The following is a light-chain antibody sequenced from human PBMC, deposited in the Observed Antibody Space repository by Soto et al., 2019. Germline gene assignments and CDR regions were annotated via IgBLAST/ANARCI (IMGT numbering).Light chain of an antibody. V-gene: IGKV3D-20*01. Sequence: EIVLTQSPATLSLSPGERATLSCGASQSVRSNYLAWYQQKPGLAPRLIIFDASRRPTGIPDRFSGSGSGTDFTLTISRLGPEDFAVYFCQQYGSSLLTFGGGTKVEIK. CDR2: DAS. J-gene: IGKJ4*01. CDR1: QSVRSNY. CDR3: QQYGSSLLT.